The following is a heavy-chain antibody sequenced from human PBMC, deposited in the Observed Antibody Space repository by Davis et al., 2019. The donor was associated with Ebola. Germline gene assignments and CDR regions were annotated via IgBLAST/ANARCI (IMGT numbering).Heavy chain of an antibody. Sequence: GSLRLSCTVSGGSISSYYWSWIRQPPGKGLEWIGYIYYSGSTNYNPSLKSRVTISVDTSKNQFSLKLSSVTAADTAVYYCARASPRPRLNYYYGMDVWGQGTTVTVSS. CDR3: ARASPRPRLNYYYGMDV. V-gene: IGHV4-59*01. D-gene: IGHD6-19*01. CDR1: GGSISSYY. J-gene: IGHJ6*02. CDR2: IYYSGST.